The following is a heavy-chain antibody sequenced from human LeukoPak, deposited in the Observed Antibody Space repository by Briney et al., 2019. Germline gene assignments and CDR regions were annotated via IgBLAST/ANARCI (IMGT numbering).Heavy chain of an antibody. CDR3: ARGLQYQLLKALGYYYMDV. CDR1: GGTFSSHA. CDR2: IIPISGTA. Sequence: ASVKVSCKASGGTFSSHAIAWVRQAPGQGPEWMGGIIPISGTANYAQKFQGRVTITTDESTSTAYMELSSLTSDDTAVYYCARGLQYQLLKALGYYYMDVWGEGTTVTVSS. V-gene: IGHV1-69*05. J-gene: IGHJ6*03. D-gene: IGHD2-2*01.